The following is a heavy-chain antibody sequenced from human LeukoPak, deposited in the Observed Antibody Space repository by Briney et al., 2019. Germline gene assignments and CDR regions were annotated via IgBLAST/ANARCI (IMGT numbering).Heavy chain of an antibody. J-gene: IGHJ4*02. Sequence: GGSLRLSCAASGFTFDDYAMHWVRQAPGKGLEWVSGISWNSNNIDYADSVKGRFTISRDNAKNSLYLQMNGLRADDTALYYCAKVAGDRNYFDYWGQGTLVTVSS. D-gene: IGHD4-17*01. V-gene: IGHV3-9*01. CDR2: ISWNSNNI. CDR1: GFTFDDYA. CDR3: AKVAGDRNYFDY.